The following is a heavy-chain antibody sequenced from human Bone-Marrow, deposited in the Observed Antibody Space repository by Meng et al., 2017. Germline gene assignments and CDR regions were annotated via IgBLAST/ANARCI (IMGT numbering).Heavy chain of an antibody. V-gene: IGHV3-7*01. J-gene: IGHJ4*02. CDR1: RFTFSSYW. CDR2: IKQDGSEK. CDR3: ARDRGSGSYNALPGDY. Sequence: GESLKISCAASRFTFSSYWMSWVRQAPGKGLEWVANIKQDGSEKHYVDSVKGRFTISRDNAKNSLYLQMNSLRVEDTAAYYCARDRGSGSYNALPGDYWGQGTLVTVSS. D-gene: IGHD1-26*01.